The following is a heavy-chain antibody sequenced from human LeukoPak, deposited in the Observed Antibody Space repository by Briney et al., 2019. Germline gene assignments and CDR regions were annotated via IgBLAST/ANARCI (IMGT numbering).Heavy chain of an antibody. CDR2: ISGSGGST. Sequence: PGGSLRLSCAASGFTFSSYAMSWVRQAPGKGLEWVSAISGSGGSTYYADSVKGRFTISRDNSKNTLCLQMNSLRAEDTAVYYCAKCPLNPYCSSTSCYCYVDYWGQGTLVTVSS. J-gene: IGHJ4*02. V-gene: IGHV3-23*01. D-gene: IGHD2-2*01. CDR3: AKCPLNPYCSSTSCYCYVDY. CDR1: GFTFSSYA.